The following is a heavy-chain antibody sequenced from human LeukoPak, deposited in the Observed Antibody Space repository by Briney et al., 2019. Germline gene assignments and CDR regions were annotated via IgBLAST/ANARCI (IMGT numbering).Heavy chain of an antibody. J-gene: IGHJ4*02. V-gene: IGHV3-20*04. CDR3: AKDGRLLEFDY. Sequence: GGSLRLSCAASGFTFDDHGMSWVRQAPGKGLEWVSGIKWDGGRTGYADSVKGRFTISRDNAKNSVYLQMNSLRAEDTAVYYCAKDGRLLEFDYWGQGTLVIVSS. CDR1: GFTFDDHG. CDR2: IKWDGGRT. D-gene: IGHD2-21*02.